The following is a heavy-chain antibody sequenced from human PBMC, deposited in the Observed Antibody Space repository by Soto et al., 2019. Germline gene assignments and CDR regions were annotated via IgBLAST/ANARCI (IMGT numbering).Heavy chain of an antibody. CDR3: ASTPVVTPYYFDY. J-gene: IGHJ4*02. CDR1: GGSISSGGYF. Sequence: QVQLQESGPGLVKPSQTLSLTYTVSGGSISSGGYFWNWIRQHPGKGLEWIGYIYDSGNTYYNPSLKSRLSISVDTSRNQFSLRLSSVTAADTAVYYCASTPVVTPYYFDYWGQGTLVTVSS. V-gene: IGHV4-31*03. D-gene: IGHD2-21*02. CDR2: IYDSGNT.